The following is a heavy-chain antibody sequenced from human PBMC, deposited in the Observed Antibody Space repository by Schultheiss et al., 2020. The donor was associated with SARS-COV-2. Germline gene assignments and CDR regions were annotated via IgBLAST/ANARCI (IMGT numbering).Heavy chain of an antibody. CDR1: EFTFRTCA. J-gene: IGHJ4*02. CDR2: ISSNGGST. V-gene: IGHV3-64*04. CDR3: ASAIEPMIVVVIPWD. Sequence: GESLKISCVASEFTFRTCAMTWVRQAPGKGLEYVSAISSNGGSTYYADSVKGRFTISRDNSKNTLYLQMNSLRAEDTAVYYCASAIEPMIVVVIPWDWGQGTLVTVSS. D-gene: IGHD3-22*01.